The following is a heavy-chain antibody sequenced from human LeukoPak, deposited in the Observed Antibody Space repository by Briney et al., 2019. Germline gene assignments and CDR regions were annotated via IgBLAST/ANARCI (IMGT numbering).Heavy chain of an antibody. Sequence: SVKVSCKASGYTFTSYGISWVRQAPGQGLEWMGRIIPILGIANYAQKFQGRVTITADKSTSTAYMELSSLRSEDTAVYYCARDLGDGYSHWGQGTLVTVSS. CDR3: ARDLGDGYSH. V-gene: IGHV1-69*04. D-gene: IGHD5-24*01. J-gene: IGHJ4*02. CDR2: IIPILGIA. CDR1: GYTFTSYG.